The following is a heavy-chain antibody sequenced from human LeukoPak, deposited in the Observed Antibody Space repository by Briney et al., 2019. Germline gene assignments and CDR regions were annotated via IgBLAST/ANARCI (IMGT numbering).Heavy chain of an antibody. Sequence: SVKVSCKASAGTFSSYAISWVRQAPGQGLERMGGIIPIFGTANYAQKFQGRVTITTDESTSTAYMELSSLRSEDTAVYYCARAVHDYGDYVEGFDYWGQGTLVTVSS. CDR1: AGTFSSYA. CDR2: IIPIFGTA. J-gene: IGHJ4*02. V-gene: IGHV1-69*05. CDR3: ARAVHDYGDYVEGFDY. D-gene: IGHD4-17*01.